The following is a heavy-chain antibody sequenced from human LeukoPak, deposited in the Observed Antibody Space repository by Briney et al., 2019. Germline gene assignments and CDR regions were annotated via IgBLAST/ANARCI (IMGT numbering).Heavy chain of an antibody. J-gene: IGHJ4*02. V-gene: IGHV4-4*07. D-gene: IGHD6-13*01. CDR1: GGSISSYY. CDR2: IYTSGST. Sequence: SETLSLTCAVSGGSISSYYWSWIRQPAGKGLEWIGRIYTSGSTNYNPSLESRVTMSVDTSKNQFSLKLSSVTAADTAVYYCARITQQLGFDYWGQGTLVTVSS. CDR3: ARITQQLGFDY.